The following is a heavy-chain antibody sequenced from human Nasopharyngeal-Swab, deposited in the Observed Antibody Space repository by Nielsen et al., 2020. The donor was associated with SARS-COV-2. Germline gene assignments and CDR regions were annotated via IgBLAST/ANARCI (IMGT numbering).Heavy chain of an antibody. D-gene: IGHD5-18*01. CDR3: ARAGPPDTYYYYYGMDV. V-gene: IGHV5-10-1*01. CDR1: GYSFTSYW. Sequence: GESLKISCKGSGYSFTSYWISWVRQMPGKGLEWMGRIDPSDSYTNYSPSFQGHVTISADKSISTAYLQWSSLKASDTAMYYCARAGPPDTYYYYYGMDVWGQGTTVTVSS. J-gene: IGHJ6*02. CDR2: IDPSDSYT.